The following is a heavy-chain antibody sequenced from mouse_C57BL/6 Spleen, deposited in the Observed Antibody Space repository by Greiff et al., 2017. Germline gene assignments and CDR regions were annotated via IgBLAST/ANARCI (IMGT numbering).Heavy chain of an antibody. Sequence: EVKLEESGGGLVKPGGSLKLSCAASGFTFSSYAMSWVRQTPEKRLEWVATISDGGSYTYYPDNVKGRFTISRDNAKNNLYLQMSHLKSEDTAMYYCARVTTVVATEWGQGTLVTVSA. CDR2: ISDGGSYT. D-gene: IGHD1-1*01. V-gene: IGHV5-4*03. CDR1: GFTFSSYA. CDR3: ARVTTVVATE. J-gene: IGHJ3*02.